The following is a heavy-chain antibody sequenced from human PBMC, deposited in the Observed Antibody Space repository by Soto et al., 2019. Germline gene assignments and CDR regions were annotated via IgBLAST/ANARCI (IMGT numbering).Heavy chain of an antibody. CDR2: ISQSVNT. CDR1: SGSFSGYY. D-gene: IGHD6-6*01. Sequence: SETLSLTCSLYSGSFSGYYWRWIRQPPGQGLEWIGEISQSVNTNYSPSLKSRVSISIDTSKKQFSLNLASVSAADTAVYYCARAPKVSGSSQTRPDFWGQGTLVTVSS. CDR3: ARAPKVSGSSQTRPDF. J-gene: IGHJ4*02. V-gene: IGHV4-34*01.